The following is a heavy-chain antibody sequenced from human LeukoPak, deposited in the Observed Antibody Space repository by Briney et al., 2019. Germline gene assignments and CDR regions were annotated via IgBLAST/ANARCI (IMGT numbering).Heavy chain of an antibody. CDR3: ARIAARGSYFDY. J-gene: IGHJ4*02. Sequence: ASVKVSCKASGYTFTSYGISWVRQAPGQGREWMGWISAYNGNTNYAQKLQGRVTMTTDTSTSTAYMELRSLRSGDTAVYYCARIAARGSYFDYWGQGTLVTVSS. V-gene: IGHV1-18*01. CDR1: GYTFTSYG. D-gene: IGHD6-6*01. CDR2: ISAYNGNT.